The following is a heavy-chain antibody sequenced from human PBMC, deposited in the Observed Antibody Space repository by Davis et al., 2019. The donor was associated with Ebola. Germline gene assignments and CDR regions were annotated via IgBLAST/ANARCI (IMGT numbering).Heavy chain of an antibody. D-gene: IGHD6-13*01. Sequence: AGSLTLSCAASGFTSSGSAMHWVRQAPGKGPEWVGRIRSKANSYATAYAASVKGRFTISRDDSKNTAYLQMNSMKTEDTAVYYCTSTRGAAAGIEDYWGQGTLVTVSS. CDR3: TSTRGAAAGIEDY. J-gene: IGHJ4*02. CDR1: GFTSSGSA. V-gene: IGHV3-73*01. CDR2: IRSKANSYAT.